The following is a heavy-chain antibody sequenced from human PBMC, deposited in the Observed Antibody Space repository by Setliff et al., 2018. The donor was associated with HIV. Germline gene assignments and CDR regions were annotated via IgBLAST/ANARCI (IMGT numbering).Heavy chain of an antibody. CDR3: ARQRMPSDKLWSLDF. V-gene: IGHV3-21*01. CDR2: ISGRSNYI. Sequence: PGGSLRLSCAASGFTFSGYTMNWVRQAPGRGLEWVSSISGRSNYIYYADSMKGRFTISRDNAKNSLYLQMNSLRAEDTAVYYCARQRMPSDKLWSLDFWCQGTLVTVSS. D-gene: IGHD3-10*01. J-gene: IGHJ4*02. CDR1: GFTFSGYT.